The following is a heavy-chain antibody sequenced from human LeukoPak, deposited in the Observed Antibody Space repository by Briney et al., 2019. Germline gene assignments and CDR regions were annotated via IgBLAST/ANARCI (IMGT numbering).Heavy chain of an antibody. D-gene: IGHD3-10*01. V-gene: IGHV3-23*01. CDR2: ISGSGGNT. Sequence: VGSLRLSCAASGFSFSSYAMTWVRQAPGKGLEWVSVISGSGGNTYYADSVKGRFTISRDNSNNTLFLQMNGLRAEDTAVYYCAKDYSNPYTMDVWGQGTTVTVSS. J-gene: IGHJ6*02. CDR1: GFSFSSYA. CDR3: AKDYSNPYTMDV.